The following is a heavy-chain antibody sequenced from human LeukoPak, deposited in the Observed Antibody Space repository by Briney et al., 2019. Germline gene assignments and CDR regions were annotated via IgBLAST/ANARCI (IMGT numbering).Heavy chain of an antibody. CDR2: IKQDGSEK. Sequence: GGSLRLSCAASGFTFSHFWMRWVRQAPGKGLEWVANIKQDGSEKNYVDSVKGRFTISRDNAKNSLYLQMNSLRAEDTAVYYCASGLELDYWGQGTLVTVSS. CDR3: ASGLELDY. J-gene: IGHJ4*02. V-gene: IGHV3-7*03. CDR1: GFTFSHFW.